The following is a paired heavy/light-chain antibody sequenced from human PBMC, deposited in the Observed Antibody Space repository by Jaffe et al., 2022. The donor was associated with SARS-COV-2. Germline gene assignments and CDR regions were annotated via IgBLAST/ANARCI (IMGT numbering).Light chain of an antibody. J-gene: IGKJ1*01. Sequence: DIQMTQSPSSLSASVGDRVTITCRASQNINTYLNWYQQKPGKAPKFLIYAASTLQSGVPSRFSGSGSGTAFTLTITSLQPEDFATYYCQQSYSAPWTFGQGTKVEIK. CDR3: QQSYSAPWT. V-gene: IGKV1-39*01. CDR1: QNINTY. CDR2: AAS.
Heavy chain of an antibody. CDR1: GGSISTYY. CDR3: ARVHSYAYNYFDP. D-gene: IGHD3-16*01. CDR2: IYNTGST. V-gene: IGHV4-59*01. Sequence: QVQLQESGPGLVKPSETLSLTCTVSGGSISTYYWTWIRQPPGKGLEWIGYIYNTGSTNYNPSLKSRVTISVDTSKNQLSLKLNSVTAADTAVYYCARVHSYAYNYFDPWGQGTLVTVSS. J-gene: IGHJ5*02.